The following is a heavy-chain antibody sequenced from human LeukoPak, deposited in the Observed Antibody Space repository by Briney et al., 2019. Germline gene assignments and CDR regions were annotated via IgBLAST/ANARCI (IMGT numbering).Heavy chain of an antibody. V-gene: IGHV4-30-2*01. CDR2: IYHSGST. D-gene: IGHD3-10*01. CDR1: GGSISSGGYS. Sequence: SQTLSLTCAVSGGSISSGGYSWSWIRQPPGKGLEWVGYIYHSGSTYYNLSLKSRVTISVDRSKNQFSLKLSSVTAADTAVYYCARERITMVRGVTDNWFDPWGQGTLDTVSS. CDR3: ARERITMVRGVTDNWFDP. J-gene: IGHJ5*02.